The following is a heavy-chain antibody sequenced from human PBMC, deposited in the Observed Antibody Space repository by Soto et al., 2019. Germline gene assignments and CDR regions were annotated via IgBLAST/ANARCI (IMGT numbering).Heavy chain of an antibody. Sequence: QVRLVQSAAEVKKPGASVTVSCKASGYHFSSYGITWVRQAPGQGLEWMGWTSAFYGNSTYSEKFQGRVTMTIDTSTSTASMDLTSLKSDDTAVYYCARLVVAGSPLDYWGQGTLVTVSS. D-gene: IGHD2-15*01. CDR1: GYHFSSYG. CDR3: ARLVVAGSPLDY. J-gene: IGHJ4*02. CDR2: TSAFYGNS. V-gene: IGHV1-18*04.